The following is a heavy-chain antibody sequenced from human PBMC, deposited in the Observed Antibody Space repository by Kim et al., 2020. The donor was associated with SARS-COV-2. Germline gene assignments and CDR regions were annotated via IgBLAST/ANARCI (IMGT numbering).Heavy chain of an antibody. D-gene: IGHD2-21*02. Sequence: GGSLRLSCAASGFTFSSYEMNWVRQAPGKGLEWVSYISSSGSTIYYADSVKGRFTISRDNAKNSLYLQMNSLRAEDTAVYYCARDLACGGDCYNYYYYGMDVWGQGTTVTVSS. V-gene: IGHV3-48*03. CDR2: ISSSGSTI. CDR3: ARDLACGGDCYNYYYYGMDV. CDR1: GFTFSSYE. J-gene: IGHJ6*02.